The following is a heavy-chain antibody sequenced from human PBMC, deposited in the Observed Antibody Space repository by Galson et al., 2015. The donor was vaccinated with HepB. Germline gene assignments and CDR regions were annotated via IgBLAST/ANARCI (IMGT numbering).Heavy chain of an antibody. D-gene: IGHD3-22*01. CDR3: ARTNQRGYDSSGYYVY. V-gene: IGHV1-69*02. CDR1: GGTFSSYT. Sequence: SVKVSCKASGGTFSSYTISWVRQAPGQGLEWMGRIIPILGIANYAQKFQGRVTITADKSTSTAYMELSSLRSEDTAVYYCARTNQRGYDSSGYYVYWGQGTLVTVSS. J-gene: IGHJ4*02. CDR2: IIPILGIA.